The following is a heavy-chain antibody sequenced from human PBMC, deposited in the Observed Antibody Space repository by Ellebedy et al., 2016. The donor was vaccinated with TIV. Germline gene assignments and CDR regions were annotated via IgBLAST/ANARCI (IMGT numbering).Heavy chain of an antibody. CDR2: MNPNSGQT. J-gene: IGHJ4*02. V-gene: IGHV1-8*01. CDR3: ARTMVRGAPGIDY. D-gene: IGHD3-10*01. Sequence: ASVKVSCXASGYTFTNSDINWVRQASGQGLEWMGWMNPNSGQTVYAQKFQGRVTMTRDTSISTVYMELSGLRSEDTAVYYCARTMVRGAPGIDYWGQGTLVTVSS. CDR1: GYTFTNSD.